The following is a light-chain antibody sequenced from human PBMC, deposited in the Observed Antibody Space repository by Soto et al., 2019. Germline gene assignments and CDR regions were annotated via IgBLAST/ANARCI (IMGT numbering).Light chain of an antibody. J-gene: IGKJ1*01. Sequence: IVMTQSPATLSVSPGESATLSCRASQSVINNLAWYQQKPGQAPRLLIYGASTRATGFPVRFSGSGSGTEFTLTISSLQSEDFAVYYCQQYNNWPPTWTFGQGTKVEIK. CDR3: QQYNNWPPTWT. CDR1: QSVINN. CDR2: GAS. V-gene: IGKV3-15*01.